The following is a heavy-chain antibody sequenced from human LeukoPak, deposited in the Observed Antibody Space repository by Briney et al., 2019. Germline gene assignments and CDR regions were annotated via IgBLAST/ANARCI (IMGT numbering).Heavy chain of an antibody. J-gene: IGHJ4*02. V-gene: IGHV1-69*04. CDR3: AIPPSYCISNMC. CDR1: GGTFSSYA. Sequence: GASVKVSCKASGGTFSSYAISWVRQAPGQGLEWMGRIIPILGIANYAQKFQGRVTITADKSTSTAYMELSSLRSEDTAVYYCAIPPSYCISNMCWGQGTLVTVSS. D-gene: IGHD2-2*01. CDR2: IIPILGIA.